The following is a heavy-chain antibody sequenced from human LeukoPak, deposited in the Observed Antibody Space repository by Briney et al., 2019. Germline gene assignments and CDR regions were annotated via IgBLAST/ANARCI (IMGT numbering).Heavy chain of an antibody. D-gene: IGHD1-26*01. J-gene: IGHJ4*02. CDR1: GLTFSSSL. CDR3: VKVRGRARVGYFDY. Sequence: GRSLRLSCAASGLTFSSSLIDWVSPPPRKGLVWVPLFNKDGSVTDYAESVKGRFSISRDNAKNTLYLQMNSLRVEDTAIYYCVKVRGRARVGYFDYWGQGTLVTVTS. V-gene: IGHV3-74*01. CDR2: FNKDGSVT.